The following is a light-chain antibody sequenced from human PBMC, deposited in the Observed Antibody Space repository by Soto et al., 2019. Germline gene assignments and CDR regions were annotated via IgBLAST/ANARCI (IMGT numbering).Light chain of an antibody. V-gene: IGKV3-11*01. J-gene: IGKJ5*01. CDR3: QQRSNWPPIT. Sequence: EIVLTQSPATLSLSPGERATLSCRASQFVNSYLAWYQQKPGQAPRLLIYDASNRATGIPARFSGGGSGTDFTLTISSLEPEDFAVYYCQQRSNWPPITFGQGTRLEIK. CDR1: QFVNSY. CDR2: DAS.